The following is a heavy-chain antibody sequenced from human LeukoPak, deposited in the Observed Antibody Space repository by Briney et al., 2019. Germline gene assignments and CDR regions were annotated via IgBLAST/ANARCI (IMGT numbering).Heavy chain of an antibody. V-gene: IGHV1-8*01. J-gene: IGHJ4*02. CDR3: ARVVRQQLVGY. CDR1: GYTFTSYD. Sequence: ASVKVSCKAFGYTFTSYDINWVRQATGQGLEWMGWMSPNSGNTGYAQKFQGRVTMTRNTSISTAYMELSSLRSEDTAVYYCARVVRQQLVGYWGQGTLVTVSS. D-gene: IGHD6-13*01. CDR2: MSPNSGNT.